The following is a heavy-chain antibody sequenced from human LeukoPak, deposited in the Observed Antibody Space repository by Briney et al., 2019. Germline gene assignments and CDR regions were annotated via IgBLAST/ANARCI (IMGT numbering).Heavy chain of an antibody. CDR2: IRPNSGAT. J-gene: IGHJ4*02. CDR3: ARRPAVTGTLAY. V-gene: IGHV1-2*02. D-gene: IGHD6-19*01. Sequence: ASVKVSCKASGYTFTDYYMHWVRQAPGQGLEWMGWIRPNSGATNYAQKFQGRVTMTRDTSINTAYMELSGLRSDDTAMYYCARRPAVTGTLAYWGQGTLVTVSS. CDR1: GYTFTDYY.